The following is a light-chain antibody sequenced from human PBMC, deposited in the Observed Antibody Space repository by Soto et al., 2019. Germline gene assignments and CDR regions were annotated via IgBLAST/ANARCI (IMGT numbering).Light chain of an antibody. J-gene: IGKJ3*01. CDR2: DAS. V-gene: IGKV1-33*01. Sequence: DIQMTQSPSSLSASVGDRVTITCQASQDISNYLNWYQQKPGKAPKLLIYDASNLETGVPSRFSGSGSGTDFTFTISSLQAEDIATYYCQQYDNLPPLTFGPGTKVDI. CDR3: QQYDNLPPLT. CDR1: QDISNY.